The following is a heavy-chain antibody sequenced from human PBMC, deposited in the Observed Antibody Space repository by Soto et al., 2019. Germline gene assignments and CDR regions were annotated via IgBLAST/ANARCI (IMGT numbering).Heavy chain of an antibody. CDR2: IYPGDSDT. D-gene: IGHD1-1*01. Sequence: GESLKISCKGSGYSFTSYWIGWVRQMPGKGLEWMGIIYPGDSDTRNSPSFQGQVTISADKAISTAYLQGSSLKASETAMYYCARNLRQERWNDAYYYYYYYMDVWGKGTTVTVSS. CDR1: GYSFTSYW. V-gene: IGHV5-51*01. J-gene: IGHJ6*03. CDR3: ARNLRQERWNDAYYYYYYYMDV.